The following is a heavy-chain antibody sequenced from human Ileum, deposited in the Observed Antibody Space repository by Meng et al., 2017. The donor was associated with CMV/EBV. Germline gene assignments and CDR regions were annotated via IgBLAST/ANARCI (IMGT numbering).Heavy chain of an antibody. CDR1: FSGYD. D-gene: IGHD6-19*01. V-gene: IGHV1-2*02. Sequence: FSGYDMHLVRRAPGQGREWMGWINANGGGTNYARKLRGRDNMTRDTSISTAYMELSRLRSDDTAVYYRARDPEGYSSGWYTNNWFDPWGQGTLVTVSS. CDR2: INANGGGT. J-gene: IGHJ5*02. CDR3: ARDPEGYSSGWYTNNWFDP.